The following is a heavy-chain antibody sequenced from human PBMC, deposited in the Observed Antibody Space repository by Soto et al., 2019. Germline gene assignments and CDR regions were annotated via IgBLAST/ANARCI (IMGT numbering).Heavy chain of an antibody. CDR2: ISGSGGST. J-gene: IGHJ3*02. Sequence: GGSLRLSCAASGFTFSSYAMSWVRQAPGKGLEWVSAISGSGGSTYYADSVKGRFTISRDNSKNTLYLQMNSLRVEDTAVYYCAKDPTLLAGDAFDAFDIWGQGTMVTVSS. CDR3: AKDPTLLAGDAFDAFDI. D-gene: IGHD6-19*01. V-gene: IGHV3-23*01. CDR1: GFTFSSYA.